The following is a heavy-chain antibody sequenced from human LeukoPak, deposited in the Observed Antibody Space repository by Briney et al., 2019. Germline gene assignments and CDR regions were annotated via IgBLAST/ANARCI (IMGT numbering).Heavy chain of an antibody. V-gene: IGHV4-59*01. CDR2: IYYSGST. D-gene: IGHD3-22*01. CDR1: GGSISSYY. CDR3: TRRYNYDSSGYYYVRDAFDI. J-gene: IGHJ3*02. Sequence: SETLSLTCTVSGGSISSYYWSWIRQPPGKGLEWIGYIYYSGSTNYNPSLKSRVTISVDMSKNQFSLKLNSVTAADTAVYYCTRRYNYDSSGYYYVRDAFDIWGQGTMVTVSS.